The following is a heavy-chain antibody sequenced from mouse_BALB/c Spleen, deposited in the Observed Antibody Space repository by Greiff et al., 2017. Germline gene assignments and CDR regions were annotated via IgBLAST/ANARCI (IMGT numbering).Heavy chain of an antibody. CDR1: GYSFTSYW. CDR3: TRTPSYDYAMDY. D-gene: IGHD1-1*01. J-gene: IGHJ4*01. V-gene: IGHV1-5*01. CDR2: IYPGNSDT. Sequence: VQLKESGTVLARPGASVKMSCKASGYSFTSYWMHWVKQRPGQGLEWIGAIYPGNSDTSYNQKFKGKAKLTAVTSASTAYMELSSLTNEDSAVYYCTRTPSYDYAMDYWGQGTSVTVSS.